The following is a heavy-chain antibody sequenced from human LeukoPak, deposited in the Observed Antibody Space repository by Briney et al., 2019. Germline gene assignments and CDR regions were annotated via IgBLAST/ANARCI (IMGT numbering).Heavy chain of an antibody. CDR1: GFSFDTHT. CDR2: ISGSGDST. CDR3: VRRAAVRGMDF. Sequence: GGSLRLSCTASGFSFDTHTLTWVRQAPGKGLEWVASISGSGDSTNYGDSVKGRFTISRGNFKRTVHLEMSNLRADDTAMYYCVRRAAVRGMDFWGLGTTVIVSS. D-gene: IGHD1-14*01. V-gene: IGHV3-23*01. J-gene: IGHJ6*02.